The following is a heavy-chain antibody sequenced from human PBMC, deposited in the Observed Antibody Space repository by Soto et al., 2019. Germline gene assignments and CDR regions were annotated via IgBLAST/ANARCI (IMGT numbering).Heavy chain of an antibody. Sequence: QVQLVESGGGVVQPGRSLRLSCAASGFAFSSYDMHWVRQAPGKGLEWVAVISYDGTDKYYVDSVKGRVTISRDNFRNTLYLQIDSLRAEDTAVCYCAKALGGSSHFFDYWGQGTLVTVSS. CDR3: AKALGGSSHFFDY. J-gene: IGHJ4*02. CDR1: GFAFSSYD. CDR2: ISYDGTDK. V-gene: IGHV3-30*18. D-gene: IGHD3-16*01.